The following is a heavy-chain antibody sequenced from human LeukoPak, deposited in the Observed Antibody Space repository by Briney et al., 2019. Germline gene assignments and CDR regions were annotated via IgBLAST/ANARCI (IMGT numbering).Heavy chain of an antibody. V-gene: IGHV4-34*01. CDR2: INHSGST. CDR3: AREGYDFWSGYSFQH. J-gene: IGHJ1*01. D-gene: IGHD3-3*01. CDR1: GGSFSGYY. Sequence: PSETLSLTCAVYGGSFSGYYWSWIRQPPGKGLEWIGEINHSGSTNYNPSLKSRVTISVDTSKNQFSLKLSSVTAADTAVYYCAREGYDFWSGYSFQHWGQGTLVTVSS.